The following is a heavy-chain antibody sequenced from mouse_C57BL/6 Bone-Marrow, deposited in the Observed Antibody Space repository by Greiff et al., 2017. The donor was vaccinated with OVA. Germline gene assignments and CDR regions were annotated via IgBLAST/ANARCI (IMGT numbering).Heavy chain of an antibody. CDR2: ISYDGSN. D-gene: IGHD2-12*01. CDR3: AISIYSPYAMDY. CDR1: GYSITSGYY. J-gene: IGHJ4*01. Sequence: EVKLQESGPGLVKPSQSLSLTCSVTGYSITSGYYWNWIRQFPGNKLEWMGYISYDGSNNYNPSLKNRISITRDTSKNQFFLKLNSVTTEDTATYYCAISIYSPYAMDYWGQGTSVTVSS. V-gene: IGHV3-6*01.